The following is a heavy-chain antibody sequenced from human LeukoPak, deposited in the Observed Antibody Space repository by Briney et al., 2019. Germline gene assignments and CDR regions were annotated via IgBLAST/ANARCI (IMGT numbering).Heavy chain of an antibody. CDR1: GFTFSSYG. CDR3: AKTITSFTTNWDNSPGAFDV. Sequence: QSGGSLRLSCAASGFTFSSYGMHWVRQAPGKGLEWVAVISYDGSNKYYADSVKGRFTVSRDNSKNTLYPQMNSLRADDTAVYYCAKTITSFTTNWDNSPGAFDVWGQGTVVTVSS. J-gene: IGHJ3*01. V-gene: IGHV3-30*18. CDR2: ISYDGSNK. D-gene: IGHD1/OR15-1a*01.